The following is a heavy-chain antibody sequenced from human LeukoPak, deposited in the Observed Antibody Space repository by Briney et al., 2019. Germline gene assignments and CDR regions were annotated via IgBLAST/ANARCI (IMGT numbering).Heavy chain of an antibody. CDR3: AREERPRGYWYFDL. J-gene: IGHJ2*01. CDR2: IYHSGST. V-gene: IGHV4-30-2*01. D-gene: IGHD1-1*01. CDR1: GGSISSGGYS. Sequence: SETLSLTCAVSGGSISSGGYSWSWIRQPPGKGLEWIGYIYHSGSTYYNPSLKSRVTISVDRSKNQFSLKLSSVTAADTAVYYCAREERPRGYWYFDLWGRGTLVTVSS.